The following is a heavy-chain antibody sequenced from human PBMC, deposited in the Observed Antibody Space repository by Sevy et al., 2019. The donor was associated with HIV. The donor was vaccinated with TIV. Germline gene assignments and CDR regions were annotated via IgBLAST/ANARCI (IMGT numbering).Heavy chain of an antibody. D-gene: IGHD3-9*01. V-gene: IGHV3-7*01. CDR1: GFTFSSYW. CDR3: ARAPASGLRYFDRVYIEY. Sequence: GGSLRLSCEISGFTFSSYWMSWLRQAPGKGLEWVAIINENGSQKYHVDPVKGRFSISRDNAKKSVYLQMSSLKAEDTAVYYCARAPASGLRYFDRVYIEYWGQGTLVTVSS. J-gene: IGHJ4*02. CDR2: INENGSQK.